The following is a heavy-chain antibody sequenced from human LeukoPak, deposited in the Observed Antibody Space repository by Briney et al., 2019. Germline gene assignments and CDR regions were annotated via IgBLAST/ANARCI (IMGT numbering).Heavy chain of an antibody. J-gene: IGHJ4*02. CDR3: VRDTLIDY. CDR2: ISGSGVST. V-gene: IGHV3-23*01. D-gene: IGHD3-16*01. Sequence: GGSLRPSCAASGFTFISYAMSWVRQAPGKGLEWVSVISGSGVSTYYADSVKGRFTISRDNSKNTLYLQMNSLRAEDTAVYYCVRDTLIDYWGQGTLVTVSS. CDR1: GFTFISYA.